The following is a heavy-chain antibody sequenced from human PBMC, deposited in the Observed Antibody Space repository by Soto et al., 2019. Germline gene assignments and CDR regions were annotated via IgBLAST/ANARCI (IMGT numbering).Heavy chain of an antibody. J-gene: IGHJ4*02. CDR3: SRGRTPIDY. D-gene: IGHD2-15*01. CDR2: ISAYNDNP. CDR1: GYTFTNFG. Sequence: QVQLVQSGADVKKPGASVKVSCKASGYTFTNFGISCVRQATGQGLEWMGWISAYNDNPNYAQNFQGRVTMTTDTPESTAYLYLRSLLYGDTAVYYCSRGRTPIDYWGQGTLGPFSS. V-gene: IGHV1-18*01.